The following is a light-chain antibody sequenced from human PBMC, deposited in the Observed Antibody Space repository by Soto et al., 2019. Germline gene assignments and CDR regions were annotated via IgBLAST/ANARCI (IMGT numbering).Light chain of an antibody. V-gene: IGLV1-51*01. CDR2: DNN. CDR1: SSNIGNNY. CDR3: RTWDSSLSAGGV. Sequence: QSVLTQPPSVSAAPGQKVTISCSGSSSNIGNNYVSWYQQLPGTAPELLIYDNNKRPPGIPDRFSGSKSGTSATLGITGLQAGDEADYYSRTWDSSLSAGGVFGGGTKLTVL. J-gene: IGLJ2*01.